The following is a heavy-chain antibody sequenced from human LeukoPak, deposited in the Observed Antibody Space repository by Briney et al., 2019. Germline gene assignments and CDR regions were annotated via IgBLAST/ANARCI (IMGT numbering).Heavy chain of an antibody. CDR1: GYTFTGYY. Sequence: ASVKVSCKASGYTFTGYYMHWVRQAPGQGLEYMGRINPISGGTVYAQKFQGRVTMTRDTSITTAYMELTRLTSDDTAVYYCARYCSSTSCYSDYWGQETLVTVSS. CDR2: INPISGGT. V-gene: IGHV1-2*06. CDR3: ARYCSSTSCYSDY. D-gene: IGHD2-2*01. J-gene: IGHJ4*02.